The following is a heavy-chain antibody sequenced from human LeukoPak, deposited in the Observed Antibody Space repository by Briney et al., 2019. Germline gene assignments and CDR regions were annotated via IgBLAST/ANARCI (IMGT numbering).Heavy chain of an antibody. J-gene: IGHJ5*02. Sequence: SGTLSLTCAVSGGSISSSNWWSWVRQPPGKGLEWIGEIYHSGSTNYNPSLKSRVTISEDKSKNQFSLKLSSVTAADTAVYYCARARPYVWGSYHPWGQGTLVTVSS. D-gene: IGHD3-16*02. CDR2: IYHSGST. CDR1: GGSISSSNW. V-gene: IGHV4-4*02. CDR3: ARARPYVWGSYHP.